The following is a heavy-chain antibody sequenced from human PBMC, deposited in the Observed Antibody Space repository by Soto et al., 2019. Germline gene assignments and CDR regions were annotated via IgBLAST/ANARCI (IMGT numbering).Heavy chain of an antibody. V-gene: IGHV3-66*01. CDR3: ARDRIAVAGNPESFQH. CDR2: IYSGGST. Sequence: EVQLVESGGGLVQPGGSLRLSCAASGFTVSSNYMSWVRQAPGKGLEWVSVIYSGGSTYYADSVKGRFTISRDNSKNTLYLKMNSLRAEDTAVYYCARDRIAVAGNPESFQHWGQGTLVTVSS. D-gene: IGHD6-19*01. J-gene: IGHJ1*01. CDR1: GFTVSSNY.